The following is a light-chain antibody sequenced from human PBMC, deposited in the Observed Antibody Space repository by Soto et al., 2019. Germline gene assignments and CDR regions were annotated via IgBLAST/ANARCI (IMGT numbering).Light chain of an antibody. V-gene: IGLV2-18*02. CDR2: EVR. Sequence: QSALTQPPSVSGSPGQSVTISCTGTSSDVGSYNRVSWYQQPPGTAPKLIIYEVRNRPSGVPDRFSGSKSGNTASLTISGLQAEDEADYYCSSYTTSRTLFGGGTKVTVL. J-gene: IGLJ2*01. CDR1: SSDVGSYNR. CDR3: SSYTTSRTL.